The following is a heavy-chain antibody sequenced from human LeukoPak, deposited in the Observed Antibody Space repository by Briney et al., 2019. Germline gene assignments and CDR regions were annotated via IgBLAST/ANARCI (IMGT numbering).Heavy chain of an antibody. CDR2: IPYDGSSK. CDR1: GFTFSNFG. V-gene: IGHV3-30*02. J-gene: IGHJ4*02. Sequence: GGSLRLSCAASGFTFSNFGMHWARQAPGQGLEWVTFIPYDGSSKYYADSVKGRFTISRDNSKNTLSLQMNSLRAEDTAIYYCANGPTKDGYHYYFDFWGQGTLVTVSS. D-gene: IGHD5-24*01. CDR3: ANGPTKDGYHYYFDF.